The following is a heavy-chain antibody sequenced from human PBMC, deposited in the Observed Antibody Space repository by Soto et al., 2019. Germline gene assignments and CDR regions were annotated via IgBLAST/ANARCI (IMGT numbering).Heavy chain of an antibody. CDR3: ARDVGSIVYYGMDV. J-gene: IGHJ6*02. V-gene: IGHV1-69*05. D-gene: IGHD1-26*01. Sequence: SVKVSCKTSGGTFSSYAISWVRQAPGQGLEWMGGIVPIVDTSTYAQKLQGRVTMTTDTSTSTAYMELRSLRSDDTAVYYCARDVGSIVYYGMDVWGQGTTVTVS. CDR2: IVPIVDTS. CDR1: GGTFSSYA.